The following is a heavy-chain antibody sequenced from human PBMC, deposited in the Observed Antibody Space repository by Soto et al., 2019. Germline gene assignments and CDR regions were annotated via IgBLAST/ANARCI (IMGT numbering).Heavy chain of an antibody. J-gene: IGHJ4*02. CDR1: GFTFNTHP. Sequence: PVGSLRLSCAASGFTFNTHPLYWFRQAPVKGLEWVAFISYDGTNKFYADSVKGRFTISRDTSKSTLYLQMYSLRDDDTAVYYCARGVDGWHFDYWGRGTLVTVSS. CDR3: ARGVDGWHFDY. D-gene: IGHD2-15*01. V-gene: IGHV3-30*04. CDR2: ISYDGTNK.